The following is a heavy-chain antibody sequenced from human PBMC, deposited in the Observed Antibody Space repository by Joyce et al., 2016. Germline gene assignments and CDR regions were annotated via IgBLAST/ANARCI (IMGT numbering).Heavy chain of an antibody. V-gene: IGHV1-69*01. J-gene: IGHJ3*02. D-gene: IGHD3-22*01. CDR1: GGNFNNYG. Sequence: QVRLVQSGAEVKKPGSSVKVACKASGGNFNNYGFNWVRKAPGQGLEYMGGIIPLFSRTNYAQSSQGRIKITADELTTTGYMEMSGLRSEDTAIYYCARDLRDYDSSLHSFGIWGQGTMVTVSS. CDR3: ARDLRDYDSSLHSFGI. CDR2: IIPLFSRT.